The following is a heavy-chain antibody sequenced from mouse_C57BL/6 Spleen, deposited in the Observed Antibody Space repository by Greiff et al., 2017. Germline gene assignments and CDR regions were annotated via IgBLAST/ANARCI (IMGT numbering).Heavy chain of an antibody. D-gene: IGHD2-4*01. Sequence: VQLQESGAELVRPGASVKLSCKASGYTFTDYYINWVKQRPGQGLEWIARIYPGSGNTYYNEKFKGKATLTAEKSSSTAYMQLSSLTSEDSAVYFCARSLYDYDGGYAMDYWGQGTSGTVSS. CDR3: ARSLYDYDGGYAMDY. CDR1: GYTFTDYY. CDR2: IYPGSGNT. V-gene: IGHV1-76*01. J-gene: IGHJ4*01.